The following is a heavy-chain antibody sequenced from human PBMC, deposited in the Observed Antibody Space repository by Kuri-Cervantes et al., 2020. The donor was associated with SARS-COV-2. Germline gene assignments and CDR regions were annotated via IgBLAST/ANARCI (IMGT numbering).Heavy chain of an antibody. V-gene: IGHV2-70*11. CDR3: ARVQATTVIADF. Sequence: LRLSCTVSGGSISSHYWSWIRQPPGKALEWLARIDWDDDKYCSTSLKTRLTISKATSKNQVVLAMTNVDPVDTATYYCARVQATTVIADFWGQGTLVTVSS. CDR1: GGSISSHYW. J-gene: IGHJ4*02. CDR2: IDWDDDK. D-gene: IGHD4-11*01.